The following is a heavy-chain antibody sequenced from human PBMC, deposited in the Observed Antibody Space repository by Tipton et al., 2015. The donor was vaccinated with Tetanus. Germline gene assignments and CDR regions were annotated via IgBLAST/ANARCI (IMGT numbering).Heavy chain of an antibody. Sequence: SLRLSCAASGFTLRTYSMNWGRQAPGKGPEWISYISTTANTIYYADSVKGRFTISTDNAKNSLYLQTNSLRADDTDIYYCSKASRVADTNDVLEFSGQRTFFIVSS. CDR2: ISTTANTI. J-gene: IGHJ4*02. D-gene: IGHD2-15*01. CDR1: GFTLRTYS. V-gene: IGHV3-48*01. CDR3: SKASRVADTNDVLEF.